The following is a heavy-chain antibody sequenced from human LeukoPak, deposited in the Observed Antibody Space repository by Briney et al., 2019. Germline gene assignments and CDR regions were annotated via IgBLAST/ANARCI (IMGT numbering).Heavy chain of an antibody. Sequence: SETLSLTCTVSGGSISSSSYYWGWIRQPPGKGLEWIGSIYYSGSTYYNPSLKSRVTISVDTSKNQFSLKLSSVTAADTAVYYCARKYLAETTTSADWYFDLWGRGTLVTVSS. CDR3: ARKYLAETTTSADWYFDL. D-gene: IGHD4-17*01. V-gene: IGHV4-39*01. CDR2: IYYSGST. CDR1: GGSISSSSYY. J-gene: IGHJ2*01.